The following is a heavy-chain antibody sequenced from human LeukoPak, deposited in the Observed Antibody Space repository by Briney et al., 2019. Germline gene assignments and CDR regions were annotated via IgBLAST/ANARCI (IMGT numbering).Heavy chain of an antibody. CDR2: ISGNGGST. CDR1: GFTFSAYA. J-gene: IGHJ4*02. V-gene: IGHV3-23*01. Sequence: GGSLRLSCAASGFTFSAYAMRWVRQAPGKGLEGVSDISGNGGSTYYADSVKGRFTISRDNSKNTLYLQMNSLRAEDTAVYYCAKDHDFWSGYSDYWGQGTLVTVSS. CDR3: AKDHDFWSGYSDY. D-gene: IGHD3-3*01.